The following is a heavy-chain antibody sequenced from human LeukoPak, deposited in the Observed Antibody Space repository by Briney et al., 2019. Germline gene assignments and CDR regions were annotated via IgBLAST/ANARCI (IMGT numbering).Heavy chain of an antibody. V-gene: IGHV3-48*03. D-gene: IGHD3-22*01. CDR1: GFTFSTYE. J-gene: IGHJ4*02. Sequence: GGSLRLSCAASGFTFSTYEMNWVRQTPGKGLEWVSYISSSGSTIYYADSVKGRFTISRDNAKDSLFLQMNSLRAEDTAIYFCARGVNYYDNSGYYDYWGQGTLVTVSS. CDR2: ISSSGSTI. CDR3: ARGVNYYDNSGYYDY.